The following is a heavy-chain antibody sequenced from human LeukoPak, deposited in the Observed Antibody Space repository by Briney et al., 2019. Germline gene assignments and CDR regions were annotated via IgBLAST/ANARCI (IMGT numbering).Heavy chain of an antibody. Sequence: GGSLRLSCAASGFTFSSYAMSWVRQAPGKGLEWVSAISGSGGSTYYADSVKGRFTISRDNSKNTLYLQMNSLRAEDTAVYYSAKCGPEFRRVGNNRFDPWGQVTLVTVSS. V-gene: IGHV3-23*01. CDR1: GFTFSSYA. CDR3: AKCGPEFRRVGNNRFDP. D-gene: IGHD1-26*01. CDR2: ISGSGGST. J-gene: IGHJ5*02.